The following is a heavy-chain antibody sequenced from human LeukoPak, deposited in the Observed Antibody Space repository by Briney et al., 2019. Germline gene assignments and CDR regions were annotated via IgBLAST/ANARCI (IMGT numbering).Heavy chain of an antibody. CDR2: ISTSSSTI. Sequence: GGSLRLSCAASGFTFSSYTMNWVRQAPGKGLEWVSYISTSSSTIYYADSVKGRFTISRDNAKNSLYLQMNSLRAEDTAVYYCARYYYDSSGYKLLDHWGQGTLVTVSP. V-gene: IGHV3-48*04. D-gene: IGHD3-22*01. CDR3: ARYYYDSSGYKLLDH. J-gene: IGHJ4*02. CDR1: GFTFSSYT.